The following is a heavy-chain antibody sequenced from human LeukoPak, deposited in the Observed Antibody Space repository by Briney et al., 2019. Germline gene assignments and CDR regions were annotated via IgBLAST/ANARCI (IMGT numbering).Heavy chain of an antibody. Sequence: MASETLSLTCTVSGGSISNYFWSWIRQSPGKELEWIGYISDSVNTNYNPSLKSRVTMSVDPSKNQFSLKLTSVTAADTAVYYCARGGEFGDFMDVWGKGTTVTVSS. CDR2: ISDSVNT. J-gene: IGHJ6*03. CDR1: GGSISNYF. CDR3: ARGGEFGDFMDV. V-gene: IGHV4-59*01. D-gene: IGHD3-10*01.